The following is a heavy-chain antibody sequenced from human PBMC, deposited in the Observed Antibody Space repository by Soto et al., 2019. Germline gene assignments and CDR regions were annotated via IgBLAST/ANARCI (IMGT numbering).Heavy chain of an antibody. CDR2: MNPNSGNT. CDR1: GYTFTRYD. V-gene: IGHV1-8*01. CDR3: ARGLKVTTGYYYYYYMDV. J-gene: IGHJ6*03. D-gene: IGHD4-17*01. Sequence: ASVKGFRKGSGYTFTRYDIKWVRQAPGQGLEGMGWMNPNSGNTGYAQKFQGRVTMTRNTSISTAYMELSSLRSEDTAVYYCARGLKVTTGYYYYYYMDVWGKGTTVTVSS.